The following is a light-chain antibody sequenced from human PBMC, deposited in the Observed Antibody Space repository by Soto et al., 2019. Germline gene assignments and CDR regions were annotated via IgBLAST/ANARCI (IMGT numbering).Light chain of an antibody. Sequence: QSVLTQPASVSGSPGQSITISCTGTSSEVGAYNYVSWYQQHPGKAPKLIIYGVSNRPSGVSWRFSGSKSGNTASLTFSGLQSEDEADYYCSSHTASNTRVFGTGTKVTVL. CDR1: SSEVGAYNY. J-gene: IGLJ1*01. CDR3: SSHTASNTRV. CDR2: GVS. V-gene: IGLV2-14*01.